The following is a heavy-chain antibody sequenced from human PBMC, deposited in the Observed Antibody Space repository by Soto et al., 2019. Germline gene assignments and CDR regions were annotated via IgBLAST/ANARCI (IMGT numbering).Heavy chain of an antibody. CDR3: AKAVSYDSGYYWSQYYYGMDV. D-gene: IGHD3-22*01. J-gene: IGHJ6*02. CDR2: MGNSDINT. V-gene: IGHV3-23*01. CDR1: GFTFSSYA. Sequence: PGGSLRLSCAAAGFTFSSYARSWVRQAPGKGLEWVSAMGNSDINTYYADSVKGRFTISRDNSRNTLYLQLNSLRAEDAAVYFCAKAVSYDSGYYWSQYYYGMDVWGQGTTVTVSS.